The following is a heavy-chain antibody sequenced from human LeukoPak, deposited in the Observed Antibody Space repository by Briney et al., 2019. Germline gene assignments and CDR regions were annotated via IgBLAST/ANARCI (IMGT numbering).Heavy chain of an antibody. CDR1: GFTFSSYA. CDR3: AREYYYDSSGYYRVDAFDI. CDR2: ISYDGSNK. D-gene: IGHD3-22*01. J-gene: IGHJ3*02. V-gene: IGHV3-30*04. Sequence: PGGSLRLSCAASGFTFSSYAMHWVRQAPGKGLEWVAVISYDGSNKYHADSVKGRFTISRDNSKNTLYLQMNSLRAEDTAVYYCAREYYYDSSGYYRVDAFDIWGQGTMVTVSS.